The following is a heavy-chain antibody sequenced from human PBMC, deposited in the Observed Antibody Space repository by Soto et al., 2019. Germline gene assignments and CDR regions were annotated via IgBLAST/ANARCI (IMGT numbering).Heavy chain of an antibody. J-gene: IGHJ4*02. Sequence: VGSLSLSCAASGFTFSSYGMHWVRQAPGKGLEWVAVIWYDGSNKYYADSVKGRFTISRDNSKNTLYLQMNSLRAEDTAVYYCARDPSYDFWSGYRYYFDYWGQGTLVTVSS. CDR3: ARDPSYDFWSGYRYYFDY. CDR1: GFTFSSYG. CDR2: IWYDGSNK. D-gene: IGHD3-3*01. V-gene: IGHV3-33*01.